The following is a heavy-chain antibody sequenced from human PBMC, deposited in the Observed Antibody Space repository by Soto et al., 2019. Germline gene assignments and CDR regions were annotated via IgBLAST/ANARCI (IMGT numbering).Heavy chain of an antibody. V-gene: IGHV4-4*07. D-gene: IGHD2-2*01. CDR1: GGSISSYY. J-gene: IGHJ3*02. CDR3: ARDGIVVVPAALDAFDI. Sequence: PSETLSLTCTVSGGSISSYYWSWIRQPAGKGLEWIGRIYTSGSTNYNPSLKSRVTMSVDTSKNQFSLKLSSVTAADTAVYYCARDGIVVVPAALDAFDIWGQGTMVTVSS. CDR2: IYTSGST.